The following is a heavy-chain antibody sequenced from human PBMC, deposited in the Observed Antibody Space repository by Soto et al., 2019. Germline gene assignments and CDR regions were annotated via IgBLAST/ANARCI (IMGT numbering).Heavy chain of an antibody. CDR2: IIPIFGTA. Sequence: QVQLVQSGAEVKKPGSSVKVSCKASGGTFSSYAISWVRQAHGQGLEWMGGIIPIFGTANYAQKFQGRVTITADESTSTAYMELSSLRSEDTAVYYCARGAPQGYCSSTSCYKGHLDVWGQGTTVTVSS. V-gene: IGHV1-69*01. J-gene: IGHJ6*02. CDR1: GGTFSSYA. D-gene: IGHD2-2*02. CDR3: ARGAPQGYCSSTSCYKGHLDV.